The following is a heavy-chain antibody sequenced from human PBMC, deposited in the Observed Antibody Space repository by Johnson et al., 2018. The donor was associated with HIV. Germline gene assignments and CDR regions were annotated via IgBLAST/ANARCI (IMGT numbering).Heavy chain of an antibody. CDR1: GFTVSSNY. J-gene: IGHJ3*02. V-gene: IGHV3-66*02. CDR2: IYSGGST. CDR3: ARGDSSGWDAFDI. Sequence: VQLVESGGGLVQPGGSLRLSCAASGFTVSSNYMSWVRQAPGKGLEWVSVIYSGGSTYYADSVKGRFHTSRDNSKNTLYLQMNSLRAEDTAVYYCARGDSSGWDAFDIWGQGTMVTVSS. D-gene: IGHD6-19*01.